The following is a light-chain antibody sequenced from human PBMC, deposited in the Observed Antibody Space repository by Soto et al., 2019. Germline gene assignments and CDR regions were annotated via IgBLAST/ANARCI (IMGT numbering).Light chain of an antibody. CDR1: HSVNGNY. CDR3: QQYGSSPLT. V-gene: IGKV3-20*01. Sequence: EIVLTQSPGTLSLSPGEGATLSCRASHSVNGNYLAWYQQKPGLAPRLLIYAASTRASGIPDRFNGSGSGTDFSLTITRLEPEDFAVYSCQQYGSSPLTFGPGTKVDIK. J-gene: IGKJ3*01. CDR2: AAS.